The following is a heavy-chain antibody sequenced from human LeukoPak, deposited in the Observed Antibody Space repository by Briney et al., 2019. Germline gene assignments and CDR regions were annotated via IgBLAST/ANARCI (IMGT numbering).Heavy chain of an antibody. Sequence: GGSLRFSCAASGFTFSSYSMNWVRQAPGKGLEWVSSISSSSSYIYYADSVKGRFTISRDNAKNSLYLQMNSLRAEDTAVYYCARDHLRFLEWLSRYYGMDVWGQGTTVTVSS. CDR2: ISSSSSYI. J-gene: IGHJ6*02. CDR3: ARDHLRFLEWLSRYYGMDV. V-gene: IGHV3-21*01. CDR1: GFTFSSYS. D-gene: IGHD3-3*01.